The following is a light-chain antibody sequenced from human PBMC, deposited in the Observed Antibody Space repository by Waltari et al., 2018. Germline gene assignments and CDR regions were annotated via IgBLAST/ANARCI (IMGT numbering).Light chain of an antibody. CDR1: QDIGNN. CDR3: QQGYSDPWT. J-gene: IGKJ1*01. V-gene: IGKV1-39*01. Sequence: DIQMTMSPSSLSASVGATVTITCQASQDIGNNLNWYRQEPGKTPKLLIYRTSTLQSEIPSRLSGSGSGTIFALTISSLQPEDFATYYCQQGYSDPWTFGQGTQVE. CDR2: RTS.